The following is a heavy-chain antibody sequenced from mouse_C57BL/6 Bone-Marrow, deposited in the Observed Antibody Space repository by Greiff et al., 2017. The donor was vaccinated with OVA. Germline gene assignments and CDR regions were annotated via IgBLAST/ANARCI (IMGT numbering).Heavy chain of an antibody. CDR1: GYSITSDY. CDR2: ISYSGST. Sequence: VQLKESGPGLAKPSQTLSLTCSVTGYSITSDYWNWIRKFPGNKLEYMGYISYSGSTYNNPSLKSRISIIRVTSTYQYYLQLITVTTEDTATYYCSRCNYYGLYALDDWGQGTSGTVSS. V-gene: IGHV3-8*01. CDR3: SRCNYYGLYALDD. J-gene: IGHJ4*01. D-gene: IGHD1-1*01.